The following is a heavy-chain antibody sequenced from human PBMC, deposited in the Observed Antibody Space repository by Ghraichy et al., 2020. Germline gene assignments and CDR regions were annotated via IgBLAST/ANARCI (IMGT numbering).Heavy chain of an antibody. D-gene: IGHD3-3*01. J-gene: IGHJ6*02. CDR1: GFTFSSYA. V-gene: IGHV3-23*01. Sequence: GGSLRLSCAASGFTFSSYAMSWVRQAPGKGLEWVSAISGSGGSTYYADSVKGRFTISRDNSKNTLYLQMNSLRAEDTAVYYCAKDLGYYDFWSGYSYYYYYGMDVWGQGTTVTVSS. CDR2: ISGSGGST. CDR3: AKDLGYYDFWSGYSYYYYYGMDV.